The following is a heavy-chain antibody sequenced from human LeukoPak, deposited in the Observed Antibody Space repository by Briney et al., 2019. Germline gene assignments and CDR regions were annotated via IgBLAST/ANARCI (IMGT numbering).Heavy chain of an antibody. CDR1: GFTFRSYA. CDR2: ISYDGSNK. J-gene: IGHJ4*02. Sequence: GGSLRLSCAASGFTFRSYAMHWVRQAPGKGLEWVAVISYDGSNKYYADSVKGRFTISRDNSKNTLYLQMNSLRAEDTAVYNCAKGRRFTVTTPEHDYWGQGTLVTVSS. V-gene: IGHV3-30*04. CDR3: AKGRRFTVTTPEHDY. D-gene: IGHD4-17*01.